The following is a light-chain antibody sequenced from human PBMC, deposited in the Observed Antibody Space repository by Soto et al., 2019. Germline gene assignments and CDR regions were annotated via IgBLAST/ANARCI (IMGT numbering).Light chain of an antibody. V-gene: IGKV4-1*01. J-gene: IGKJ1*01. CDR2: WAS. Sequence: DIVMTQSPESLAVSLGERATINCKSSQSVLYSPNNKNYLAWYQQKPGQPPKLLIYWASTRESGVPERFSGSGSGTDFTLTISSLQAEDVAVYYCQQYYSSPWKFGQGTKVEIK. CDR1: QSVLYSPNNKNY. CDR3: QQYYSSPWK.